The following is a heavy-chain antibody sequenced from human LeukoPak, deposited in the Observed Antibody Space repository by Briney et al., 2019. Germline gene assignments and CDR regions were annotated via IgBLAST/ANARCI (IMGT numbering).Heavy chain of an antibody. V-gene: IGHV4-59*07. CDR1: GGFKSSYY. J-gene: IGHJ3*02. CDR2: IYYCGCT. Sequence: SDTLSLTCTVSGGFKSSYYWRWIRQPPGKGLEWIGYIYYCGCTNYNPSLTSRVTISVDTSKNQFSLKLTSVTAADTGVYYCARGPPRGNMIVVVMPHAFDIWRQGTMVTVSS. D-gene: IGHD3-22*01. CDR3: ARGPPRGNMIVVVMPHAFDI.